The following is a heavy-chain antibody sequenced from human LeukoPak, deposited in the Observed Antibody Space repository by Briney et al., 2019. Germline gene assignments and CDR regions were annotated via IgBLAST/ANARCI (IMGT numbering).Heavy chain of an antibody. CDR3: ARDDPPTQYYYDSSGYP. Sequence: ASVKVSCKASGYTFTSYYVYWVRQAPGQGLEWMGIINPSGGSTSYAQKFQGRVTITADESTSTAYMELSSLRSEDTAVYYCARDDPPTQYYYDSSGYPWGQGTLVTVSS. CDR2: INPSGGST. D-gene: IGHD3-22*01. J-gene: IGHJ5*02. CDR1: GYTFTSYY. V-gene: IGHV1-46*01.